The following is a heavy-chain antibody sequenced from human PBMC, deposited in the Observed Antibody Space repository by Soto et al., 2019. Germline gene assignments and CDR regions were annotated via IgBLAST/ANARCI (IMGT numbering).Heavy chain of an antibody. D-gene: IGHD3-22*01. Sequence: GGSLRLSFAASGFTFSSYAMHWVRQAPGKGLQWVALISYDGSDKDYADSVKGRFTISRDNSRNTLFLQMNSLRAEDTAVYYCARDYYKYYDSSGYYRSPGYWGQGTLVTVSS. V-gene: IGHV3-30-3*01. CDR3: ARDYYKYYDSSGYYRSPGY. J-gene: IGHJ4*02. CDR1: GFTFSSYA. CDR2: ISYDGSDK.